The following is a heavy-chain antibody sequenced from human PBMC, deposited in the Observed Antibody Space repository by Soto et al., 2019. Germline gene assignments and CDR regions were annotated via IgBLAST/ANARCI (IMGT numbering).Heavy chain of an antibody. J-gene: IGHJ4*02. Sequence: QVQLVESGGGVVQPGRSLRLSCAASGFTFSSYGMHWVRQAPGKGLEWVAVISYDGSNKYYADSVKGRFTISRDNSKNTLYLQMSCLRVGGTAVYYCATSPDCISTGCYRRWGQGTLVTVSS. D-gene: IGHD2-2*01. CDR3: ATSPDCISTGCYRR. CDR2: ISYDGSNK. V-gene: IGHV3-30*03. CDR1: GFTFSSYG.